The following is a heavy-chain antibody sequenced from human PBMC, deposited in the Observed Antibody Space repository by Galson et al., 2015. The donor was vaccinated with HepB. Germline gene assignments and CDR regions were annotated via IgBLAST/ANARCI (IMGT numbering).Heavy chain of an antibody. Sequence: SVTVSCKASGYSFSSYSIAWVRQAPGQGLDWMGWISAHNGNTNYAQKFQGRVTMTTVRSTSTAYMELRSLRSDDTAVYFCARDRYDIVTGYYAYFDHWGQGTLVTVSS. V-gene: IGHV1-18*01. D-gene: IGHD3-9*01. CDR2: ISAHNGNT. CDR1: GYSFSSYS. CDR3: ARDRYDIVTGYYAYFDH. J-gene: IGHJ4*02.